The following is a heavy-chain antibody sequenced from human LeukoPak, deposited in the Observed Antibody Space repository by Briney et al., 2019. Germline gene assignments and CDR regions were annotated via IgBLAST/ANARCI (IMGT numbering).Heavy chain of an antibody. CDR2: IYHSGST. Sequence: SETLSLTCTVSGYSISSGYYWGWIRQPPGKGLEWIGSIYHSGSTNYNPSLKSRVTISVDTSKNQFSLKLSSVTAADTAVYYCARGPPIVVVPAAKWLKGFYDPWGQGTLVTVSS. V-gene: IGHV4-38-2*02. J-gene: IGHJ5*02. CDR1: GYSISSGYY. D-gene: IGHD2-2*01. CDR3: ARGPPIVVVPAAKWLKGFYDP.